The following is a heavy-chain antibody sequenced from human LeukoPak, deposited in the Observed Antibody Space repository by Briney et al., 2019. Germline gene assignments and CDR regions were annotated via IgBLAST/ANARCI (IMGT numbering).Heavy chain of an antibody. CDR1: GGSFSGYY. Sequence: SETLSLTCAVYGGSFSGYYWSWIRQPPGKGLEWIGEINHSGSTNYNPSLKSRVTISVDTSKNQFSLKLSSVTAADTVVYYCARSPEGSGTDYWGQGTLVTVSS. V-gene: IGHV4-34*01. D-gene: IGHD3-10*01. CDR2: INHSGST. J-gene: IGHJ4*02. CDR3: ARSPEGSGTDY.